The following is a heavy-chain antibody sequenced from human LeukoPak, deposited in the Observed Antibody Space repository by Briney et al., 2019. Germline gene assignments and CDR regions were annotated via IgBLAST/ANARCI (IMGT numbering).Heavy chain of an antibody. CDR1: GFTFSTYP. CDR3: ARVHDTSGYYHYFDS. V-gene: IGHV3-30*14. CDR2: ISHHGSNE. Sequence: PGGSLRLSCEASGFTFSTYPVHWVRQAPDRGLEWVAMISHHGSNEYYADSVKGRFTISRDNSKNTLYLQMNNPRVEDTAIYYCARVHDTSGYYHYFDSWGQGTLVTVSS. J-gene: IGHJ4*02. D-gene: IGHD3-9*01.